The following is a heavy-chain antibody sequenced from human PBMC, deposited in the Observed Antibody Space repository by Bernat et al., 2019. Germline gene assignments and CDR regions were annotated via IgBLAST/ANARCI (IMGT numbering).Heavy chain of an antibody. V-gene: IGHV1-18*01. CDR3: ARSYYDILTGYSTDLDY. D-gene: IGHD3-9*01. J-gene: IGHJ4*02. CDR1: GYTFTGYG. Sequence: QVQLVQSGAEVKKPGASVKVSCKASGYTFTGYGISWVRQAPGQGLEWMGWISAYNGNTNYAQKLQGRVTMTTDTSTSTAYMELRSLRSDDTAVYYCARSYYDILTGYSTDLDYWGQGTLVTVSS. CDR2: ISAYNGNT.